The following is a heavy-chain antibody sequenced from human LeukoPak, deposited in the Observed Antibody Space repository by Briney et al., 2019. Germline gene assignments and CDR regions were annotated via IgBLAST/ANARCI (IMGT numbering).Heavy chain of an antibody. Sequence: APVKVSCKASGYTFTGYYMHWVRQAPGQGLEWMGWINLNSGGTNYAQKFQGRVTMTRDTSISTAYMELSRLRSDDTAVYYCARVGGGSYHPYWGQGTLVTVSS. CDR1: GYTFTGYY. CDR3: ARVGGGSYHPY. J-gene: IGHJ4*02. V-gene: IGHV1-2*02. D-gene: IGHD1-26*01. CDR2: INLNSGGT.